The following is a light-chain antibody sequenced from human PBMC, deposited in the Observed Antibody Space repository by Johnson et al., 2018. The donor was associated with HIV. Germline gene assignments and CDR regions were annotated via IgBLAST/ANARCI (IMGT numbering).Light chain of an antibody. CDR3: GIWDASLSPLYV. V-gene: IGLV1-51*02. CDR1: SSNIGNYF. CDR2: EDN. Sequence: QSVLTQPPSVSAAPGQKVTISCSGSSSNIGNYFVSWYQQLPGAAPTLLIYEDNKRPSGIPYRFSGSKSGATATLGITGLQTGDEADYYCGIWDASLSPLYVFGSGTTITVL. J-gene: IGLJ1*01.